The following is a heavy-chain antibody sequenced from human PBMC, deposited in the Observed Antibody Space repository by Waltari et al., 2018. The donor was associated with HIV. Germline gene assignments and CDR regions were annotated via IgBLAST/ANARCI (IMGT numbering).Heavy chain of an antibody. CDR2: IIPVFGTK. CDR3: TWAERVVAYDSHPFEN. D-gene: IGHD5-12*01. CDR1: GDTLRNYA. V-gene: IGHV1-69*13. J-gene: IGHJ4*02. Sequence: QVQLVQSGAEVKKPGSPVKVSCKASGDTLRNYALNWIRQAPGQGLEWMGGIIPVFGTKPYAQTFQRRLTLTAAHSTSTVYMQLTNPRSHDTALYYCTWAERVVAYDSHPFENSGQGTLVTVSS.